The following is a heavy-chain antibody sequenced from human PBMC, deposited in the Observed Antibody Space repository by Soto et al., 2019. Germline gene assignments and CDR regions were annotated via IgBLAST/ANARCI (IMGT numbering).Heavy chain of an antibody. CDR2: INYSGST. CDR1: SGSMSSSLNH. D-gene: IGHD2-2*01. J-gene: IGHJ6*02. CDR3: AKLAGYCSGTSCYGHYAMDV. V-gene: IGHV4-39*01. Sequence: SETLSLTCIVSSGSMSSSLNHWGWIRQPPGKGLEWIGNINYSGSTYYKQYLQSRLTISVDTSNNQLYLTMSSVTAADTAVYYCAKLAGYCSGTSCYGHYAMDVWGQGTTVT.